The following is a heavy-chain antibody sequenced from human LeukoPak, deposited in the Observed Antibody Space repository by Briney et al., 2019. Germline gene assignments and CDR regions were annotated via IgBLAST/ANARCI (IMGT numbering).Heavy chain of an antibody. J-gene: IGHJ4*02. CDR3: ARMAVYDLYYFDY. D-gene: IGHD3/OR15-3a*01. Sequence: GGSLRLSCAASGFTFSNYWRHWVRQAPGKGPVWVSRINSDGGTTSYADSVRGGFTISRDNAKNTLYLQMNSLRAEDTAVYYCARMAVYDLYYFDYWGQGSLVTVSS. CDR1: GFTFSNYW. V-gene: IGHV3-74*01. CDR2: INSDGGTT.